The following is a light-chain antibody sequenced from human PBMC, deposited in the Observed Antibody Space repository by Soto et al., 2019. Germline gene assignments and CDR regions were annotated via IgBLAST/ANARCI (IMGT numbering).Light chain of an antibody. V-gene: IGKV3-15*01. CDR3: QQFHNWPRT. J-gene: IGKJ1*01. CDR2: GAS. Sequence: EIVMTQSPSTLSVSAAEIATRSCRASQSVSSNLAWYQQKPGQAPRLLIYGASTRATGIPARFSGSGSGTDFTLTITSLQSEDFAVYYCQQFHNWPRTFGQGTKVDIK. CDR1: QSVSSN.